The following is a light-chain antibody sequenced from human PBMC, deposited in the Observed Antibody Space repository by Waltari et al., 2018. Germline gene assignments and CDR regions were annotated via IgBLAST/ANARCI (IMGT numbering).Light chain of an antibody. CDR2: GAT. CDR1: QIVSSSY. CDR3: QQYGSSPET. V-gene: IGKV3-20*01. Sequence: EIVLTQSPGTLSLSPGERATLPCRASQIVSSSYLAWYQQKPGQAPRLLILGATRRAPGIPDRFSGSGSGTDFTLTISRLEPEDFAVYYCQQYGSSPETFGQGTKVDIK. J-gene: IGKJ1*01.